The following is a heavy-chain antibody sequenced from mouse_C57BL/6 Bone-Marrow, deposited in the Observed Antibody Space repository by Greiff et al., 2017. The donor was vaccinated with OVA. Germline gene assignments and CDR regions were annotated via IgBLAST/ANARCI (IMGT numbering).Heavy chain of an antibody. CDR3: ARSSTLYYYGSSYVDYAMDY. D-gene: IGHD1-1*01. CDR1: GYTFTSYW. J-gene: IGHJ4*01. V-gene: IGHV1-50*01. Sequence: QVHVKQPGAELVKPGASVKLSCKASGYTFTSYWMQWVKQRPGQGLEWIGEIDPSDSYTNYNQKFKGKATLTVDTSSSTAYMQLSSLTSEDSAVYYCARSSTLYYYGSSYVDYAMDYWGQGTSVTVSS. CDR2: IDPSDSYT.